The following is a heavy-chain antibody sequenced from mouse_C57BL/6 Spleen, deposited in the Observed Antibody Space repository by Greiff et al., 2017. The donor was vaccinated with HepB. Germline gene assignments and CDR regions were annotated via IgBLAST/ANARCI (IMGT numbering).Heavy chain of an antibody. V-gene: IGHV1-78*01. D-gene: IGHD1-1*01. J-gene: IGHJ1*03. CDR3: TTVVPFWYFDV. CDR2: IYPRDGST. CDR1: GYTFTDHT. Sequence: VQGVESDAELVKPGASVKISCKVSGYTFTDHTIHWMKQRPEQGLEWIGYIYPRDGSTKYNEKFKGKATLTADKSSSTAYMQLNSLTSEDSAVYFCTTVVPFWYFDVWGTGTTVTVSS.